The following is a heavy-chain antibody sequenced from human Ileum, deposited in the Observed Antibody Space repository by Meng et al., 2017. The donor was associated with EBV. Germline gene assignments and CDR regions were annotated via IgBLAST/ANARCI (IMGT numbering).Heavy chain of an antibody. CDR2: MSYSGST. Sequence: QVQLQESGPGLVKPSETLSLTCTFSGGSVRSAHSFWTWIRQPPGKGLEWIGYMSYSGSTNYSPPLESRVTISVDTSKNQFSLKLSSVTAADTAVYYCAGDPHSGSPHWGQGTLVTVSS. D-gene: IGHD1-26*01. CDR1: GGSVRSAHSF. CDR3: AGDPHSGSPH. V-gene: IGHV4-61*01. J-gene: IGHJ4*02.